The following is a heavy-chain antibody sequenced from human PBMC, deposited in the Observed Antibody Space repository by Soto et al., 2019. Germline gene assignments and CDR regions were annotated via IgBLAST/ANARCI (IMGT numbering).Heavy chain of an antibody. CDR2: MYYSGST. D-gene: IGHD3-22*01. Sequence: KTSETLSLTCTVSGGSISSSGFYWGWLRQSPGGGLEWIGNMYYSGSTYYNPSLKSRVTISDDTSRNQFFLKLTSVTAADTAVYYCARRPNYYGSSGFGFYFDYWGQGKLVTVSS. CDR1: GGSISSSGFY. V-gene: IGHV4-39*01. J-gene: IGHJ4*01. CDR3: ARRPNYYGSSGFGFYFDY.